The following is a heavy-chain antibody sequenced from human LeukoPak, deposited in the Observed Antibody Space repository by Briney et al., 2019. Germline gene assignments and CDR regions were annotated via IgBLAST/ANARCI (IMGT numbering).Heavy chain of an antibody. J-gene: IGHJ6*02. D-gene: IGHD6-6*01. CDR2: FDPEDGET. CDR1: GYTLTELS. V-gene: IGHV1-24*01. CDR3: ARGIPRGGYIAARLLEGEPYYYYGMDV. Sequence: ASVKVSCKVSGYTLTELSMHWVRQAPGKGLEWMGGFDPEDGETIYAQKFQGRVTMTEDTSTDTAYMELSSLRSEDTAVYYCARGIPRGGYIAARLLEGEPYYYYGMDVWGQGTTVTVSS.